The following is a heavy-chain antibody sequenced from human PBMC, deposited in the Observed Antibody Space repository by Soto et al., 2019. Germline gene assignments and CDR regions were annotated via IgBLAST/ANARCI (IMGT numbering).Heavy chain of an antibody. J-gene: IGHJ6*02. Sequence: AGGSLRLSCAASGFTFSSYDMHWVRQATGKGLEWVSAIGTAGDPYYPGSVKGRFTISRENAKNSLYLQMNSLRAGDTAVYYCARGEGRYSGYDWAGGMDVWGQGTTVTVSS. CDR3: ARGEGRYSGYDWAGGMDV. CDR1: GFTFSSYD. CDR2: IGTAGDP. D-gene: IGHD5-12*01. V-gene: IGHV3-13*05.